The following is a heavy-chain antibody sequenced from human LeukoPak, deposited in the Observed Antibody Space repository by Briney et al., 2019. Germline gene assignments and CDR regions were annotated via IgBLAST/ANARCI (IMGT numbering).Heavy chain of an antibody. Sequence: SETLSLTCAVSGGSIGSYYWTWIRQPPGKGLEWIGYIQNSALYRATIKSSPSLQSRVSLFIDTSKKQVSLTVNSVTAADTAVYYCARLSSTLYYSMDVWGPGTAVTVSS. CDR1: GGSIGSYY. V-gene: IGHV4-4*08. J-gene: IGHJ6*02. D-gene: IGHD6-6*01. CDR2: IQNSALYRATI. CDR3: ARLSSTLYYSMDV.